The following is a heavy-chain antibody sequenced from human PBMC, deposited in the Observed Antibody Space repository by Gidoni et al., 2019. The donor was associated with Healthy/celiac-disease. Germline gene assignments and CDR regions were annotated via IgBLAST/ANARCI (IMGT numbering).Heavy chain of an antibody. J-gene: IGHJ4*02. D-gene: IGHD5-12*01. CDR1: GGSISSYY. V-gene: IGHV4-59*01. CDR3: AGIVATAMALGY. Sequence: QVQLQESGPGLVKPSETLSLICTLSGGSISSYYWSWIRQPPGQGLEWIGYIYYSGSTNYNPSLKSRVTISVDTSKNQFSLKLSSVTAADTAVYYCAGIVATAMALGYWGQGTLVTVSS. CDR2: IYYSGST.